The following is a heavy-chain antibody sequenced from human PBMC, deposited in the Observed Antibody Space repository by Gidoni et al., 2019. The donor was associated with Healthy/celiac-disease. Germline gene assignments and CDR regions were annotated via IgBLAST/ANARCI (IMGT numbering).Heavy chain of an antibody. CDR3: ARHSKYYYDSSGPSEWFDP. V-gene: IGHV4-59*08. J-gene: IGHJ5*02. D-gene: IGHD3-22*01. CDR2: IYYSGST. Sequence: QVQLQESGPGLVKPSEPLSLTCTVSGASISSSYWSWIRQPPGKGLEWIGYIYYSGSTNYNPSLKSRVTISVDTSKNQFSLKLSAVTAADTAVYYCARHSKYYYDSSGPSEWFDPWGQGTLVTVSS. CDR1: GASISSSY.